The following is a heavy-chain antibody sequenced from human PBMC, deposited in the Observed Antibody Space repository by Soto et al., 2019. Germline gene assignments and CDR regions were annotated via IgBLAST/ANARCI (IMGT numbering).Heavy chain of an antibody. CDR1: GFTLSSYA. CDR3: AKESSSSLVGYFDF. D-gene: IGHD6-6*01. CDR2: ISGNGGAT. V-gene: IGHV3-23*01. Sequence: GGSLRLSCAASGFTLSSYAMSWVRQAPGKGLEWVSAISGNGGATYYADSAKGRFTISRDNSKNTLYLQMNSLTAEDTAPYYCAKESSSSLVGYFDFWGQGTLVTVSS. J-gene: IGHJ4*02.